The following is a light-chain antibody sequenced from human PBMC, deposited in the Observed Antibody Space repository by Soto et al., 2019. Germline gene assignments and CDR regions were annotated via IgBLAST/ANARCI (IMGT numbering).Light chain of an antibody. CDR1: SSDVGGYNY. J-gene: IGLJ1*01. V-gene: IGLV2-8*01. Sequence: QSVLPKPPSASGSPGQSVTISCTGTSSDVGGYNYVSWYQQHPGKAPKLMIYEVSKRPSGVPDRFSGSKSGNTASLTVSGLQAEDEADYYCSSYAGSNNLEVFGTGTKVTVL. CDR2: EVS. CDR3: SSYAGSNNLEV.